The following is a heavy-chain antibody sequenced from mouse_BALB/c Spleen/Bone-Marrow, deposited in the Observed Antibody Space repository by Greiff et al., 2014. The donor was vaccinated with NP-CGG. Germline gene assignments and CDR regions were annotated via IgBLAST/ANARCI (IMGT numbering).Heavy chain of an antibody. V-gene: IGHV1S22*01. D-gene: IGHD2-4*01. Sequence: KQSGSELVRPGASVKLSCKASGCTFTSYWMHWVKQRPGQGLEWIGNIYPGSGSTNYDEKFKSKATLTVDTSSSTAYMRLSSLTSEDSAVYYCTRGGVYYDYDGAWFAYWGQGTLVTVSA. CDR1: GCTFTSYW. J-gene: IGHJ3*01. CDR2: IYPGSGST. CDR3: TRGGVYYDYDGAWFAY.